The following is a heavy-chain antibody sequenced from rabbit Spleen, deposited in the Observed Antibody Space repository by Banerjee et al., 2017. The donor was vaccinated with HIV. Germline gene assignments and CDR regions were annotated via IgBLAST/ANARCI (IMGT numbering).Heavy chain of an antibody. CDR1: GFSFSSSDY. CDR2: IAGTSSGFT. Sequence: QEQLVESGGGLVQPEGSLTLTCKASGFSFSSSDYMCWVRQGPGKGLEWIACIAGTSSGFTYSATWAKGRFTCSKTSSTTVTLQVTSLTVADTAPYFCARDPASSFSSYGMALWGPSTLVTVS. J-gene: IGHJ6*01. V-gene: IGHV1S45*01. CDR3: ARDPASSFSSYGMAL. D-gene: IGHD6-1*01.